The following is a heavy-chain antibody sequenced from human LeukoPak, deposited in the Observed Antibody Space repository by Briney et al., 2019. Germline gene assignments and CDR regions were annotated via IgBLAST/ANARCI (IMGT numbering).Heavy chain of an antibody. J-gene: IGHJ3*02. CDR2: FDPERGET. Sequence: ASVKASCKVSGYILTQLSMHWVRQAPGKGPEWMGGFDPERGETIYAQKFQGRVTMTEDTSADTAFMELSSLRSEDTAVYYCATVVASGQWLVDDAFDIWGQGTMVIVSS. D-gene: IGHD6-19*01. CDR1: GYILTQLS. V-gene: IGHV1-24*01. CDR3: ATVVASGQWLVDDAFDI.